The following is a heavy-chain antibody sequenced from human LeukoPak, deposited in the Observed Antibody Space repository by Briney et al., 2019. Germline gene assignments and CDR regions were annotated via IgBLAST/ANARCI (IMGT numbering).Heavy chain of an antibody. Sequence: GSLRLSCAASGFTFSNAWMNWVRQPPGKGLEWIGEIYHSGSTNYNPSLKSRVTISVDKSKNQFSLKLSSVTAADTAVYYCARRFRSITMIVVAPRYFDLWGRGTLVTVSS. V-gene: IGHV4-4*02. CDR3: ARRFRSITMIVVAPRYFDL. D-gene: IGHD3-22*01. J-gene: IGHJ2*01. CDR2: IYHSGST. CDR1: GFTFSNAW.